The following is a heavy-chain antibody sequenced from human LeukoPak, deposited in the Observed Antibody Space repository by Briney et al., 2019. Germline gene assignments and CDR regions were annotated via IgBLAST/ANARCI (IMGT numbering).Heavy chain of an antibody. Sequence: SQTLSLTCTVSGGSISSGGYYWSWIRQHPGKGLEWIGYIYYSGGTYYNPSLKSRVTISVDTSKNQFSLKLSSVTAADTAVYYCARAPLGYCSSTSCYIGWFDPWGQGTLVTVSS. CDR1: GGSISSGGYY. V-gene: IGHV4-31*03. J-gene: IGHJ5*02. CDR2: IYYSGGT. D-gene: IGHD2-2*02. CDR3: ARAPLGYCSSTSCYIGWFDP.